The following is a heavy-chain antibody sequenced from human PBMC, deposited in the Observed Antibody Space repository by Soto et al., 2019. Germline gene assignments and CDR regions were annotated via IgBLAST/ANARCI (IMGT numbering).Heavy chain of an antibody. D-gene: IGHD5-18*01. Sequence: GASVKVSCKASGYTFTSYGISWVRQAPGQGLEWMGWISAYNGNTNYAQKLRGRVTMTTDTSTSTAYMELRSLRSDDTAVYYCATIQLREMATLGGMDVWGQGTTVTVSS. V-gene: IGHV1-18*04. CDR3: ATIQLREMATLGGMDV. CDR2: ISAYNGNT. J-gene: IGHJ6*02. CDR1: GYTFTSYG.